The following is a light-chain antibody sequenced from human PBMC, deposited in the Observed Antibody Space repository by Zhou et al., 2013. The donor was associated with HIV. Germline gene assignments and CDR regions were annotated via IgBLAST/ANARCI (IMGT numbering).Light chain of an antibody. V-gene: IGKV1-13*02. Sequence: IQMTQSPSSLSASVGDRVTITCRASQGISRALAWYQQKPEKPPKVLIYDASSLKSGVPSRFSGSGSGTDFTLTISSLQPEDFATYYCQQFDSYPITFGQGTRLEIK. CDR3: QQFDSYPIT. CDR1: QGISRA. CDR2: DAS. J-gene: IGKJ5*01.